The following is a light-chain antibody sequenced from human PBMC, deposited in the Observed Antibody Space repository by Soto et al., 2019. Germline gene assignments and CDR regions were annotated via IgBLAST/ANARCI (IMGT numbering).Light chain of an antibody. Sequence: QSALTQPASVSGSPGQSITISCTGTSSDVGGYNYVSWYQQHPGKAPKVMIYDVSNRPSGVSNRFSGSKSGNTASLTISGLQAEDEADYYCSTYTSSSTFVVFGGGTKHTVL. V-gene: IGLV2-14*01. CDR2: DVS. J-gene: IGLJ2*01. CDR1: SSDVGGYNY. CDR3: STYTSSSTFVV.